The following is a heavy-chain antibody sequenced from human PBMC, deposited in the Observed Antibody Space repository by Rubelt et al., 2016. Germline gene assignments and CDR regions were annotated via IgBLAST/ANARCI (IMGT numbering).Heavy chain of an antibody. CDR1: GVPFGASY. Sequence: QVQLQQWGAGLLKHSETLSLTCAVYGVPFGASYWAWIRLPPGKGLEWIGEINHSGSTSYKSSLRSRVPMSVDTSKNQLSLKLSFGTAAETAVYYWARGRLGYGMDVWGQGTTVTVSS. J-gene: IGHJ6*02. D-gene: IGHD3-16*01. CDR3: ARGRLGYGMDV. CDR2: INHSGST. V-gene: IGHV4-34*01.